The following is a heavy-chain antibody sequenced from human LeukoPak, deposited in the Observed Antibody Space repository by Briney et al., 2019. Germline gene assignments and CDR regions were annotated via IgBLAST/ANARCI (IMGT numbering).Heavy chain of an antibody. Sequence: GGSLRLSCAASGFTFSSYSMNWVRQAPGKGLEWVSYISSSSSTIYYADSVKGRFTTSRDNAKNSLYLQMNSLRDEDTAVYYCARGRNTDLQPNNWFDPWGQGILVTVSS. D-gene: IGHD5-18*01. V-gene: IGHV3-48*02. CDR3: ARGRNTDLQPNNWFDP. CDR2: ISSSSSTI. J-gene: IGHJ5*02. CDR1: GFTFSSYS.